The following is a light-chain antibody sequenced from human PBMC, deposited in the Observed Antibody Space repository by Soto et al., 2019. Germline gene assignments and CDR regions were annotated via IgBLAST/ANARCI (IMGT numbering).Light chain of an antibody. V-gene: IGKV1-5*03. J-gene: IGKJ1*01. Sequence: DIQMTQSPSTLSASVGDRVTITCLASQSLNGWLAWFQKKPGKAPKVLIYKVSNLESGVPLRFSGSGSETEFTLSISSLQPDDFATYYCQQYNSNWSTFGQGTKVEIK. CDR1: QSLNGW. CDR3: QQYNSNWST. CDR2: KVS.